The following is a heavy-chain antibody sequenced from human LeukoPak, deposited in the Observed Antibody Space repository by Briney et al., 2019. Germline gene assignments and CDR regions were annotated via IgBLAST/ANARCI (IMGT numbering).Heavy chain of an antibody. D-gene: IGHD6-13*01. CDR1: GFTFSGSA. CDR3: ARASSSSWPRARYYYYYMDV. Sequence: GGSLRLSCAASGFTFSGSALHWVRQASGKGLEWIGRIRSKTNNYATTYAASVTGRFTISRDDAENTAYLQMNSLKTEDTAVYYCARASSSSWPRARYYYYYMDVWGKGTTVTVSS. V-gene: IGHV3-73*01. J-gene: IGHJ6*03. CDR2: IRSKTNNYAT.